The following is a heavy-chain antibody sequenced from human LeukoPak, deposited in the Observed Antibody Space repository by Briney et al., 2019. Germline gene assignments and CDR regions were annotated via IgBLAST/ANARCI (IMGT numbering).Heavy chain of an antibody. V-gene: IGHV3-23*01. CDR1: GFTFSSYA. J-gene: IGHJ6*03. CDR3: AKGSLRGYFYMDV. CDR2: ISGSGGST. Sequence: GGSLRLSCAASGFTFSSYAMSWVRQAPGKGLEWVSGISGSGGSTYYADSVKGRFTISRDNSKNTLYLQMNSLRAEDTAVYFCAKGSLRGYFYMDVWGKGTTVTVSS. D-gene: IGHD3-10*01.